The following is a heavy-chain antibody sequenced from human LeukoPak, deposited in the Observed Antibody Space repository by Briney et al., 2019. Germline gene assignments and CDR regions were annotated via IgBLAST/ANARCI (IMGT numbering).Heavy chain of an antibody. Sequence: SGPTLVKPTQTLTLTCTFSGFSLTTGGVGVGWIRQPPGWALEWLALINWDDQKVYSPSLKSRLTITKDTSKNQVVLTMTNVDPVDTATYYCAHRRDSSGYQYRWWFHPWGQGTLVTVSS. J-gene: IGHJ5*02. CDR2: INWDDQK. CDR1: GFSLTTGGVG. D-gene: IGHD3-22*01. V-gene: IGHV2-5*02. CDR3: AHRRDSSGYQYRWWFHP.